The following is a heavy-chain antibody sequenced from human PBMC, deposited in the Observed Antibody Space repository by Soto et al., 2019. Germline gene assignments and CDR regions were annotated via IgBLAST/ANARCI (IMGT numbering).Heavy chain of an antibody. J-gene: IGHJ4*01. CDR3: TADSYITSIIVRFDY. V-gene: IGHV3-15*07. D-gene: IGHD3-22*01. CDR1: GFTFSNAW. Sequence: GSLRLSCAASGFTFSNAWINWVRQTPGKGLEWVGRVKSKTDGGTTDFAAPVKGRFAISRDDSKNMVYLEMNSLKTEDTAIYYCTADSYITSIIVRFDYWGHGTLVTVSS. CDR2: VKSKTDGGTT.